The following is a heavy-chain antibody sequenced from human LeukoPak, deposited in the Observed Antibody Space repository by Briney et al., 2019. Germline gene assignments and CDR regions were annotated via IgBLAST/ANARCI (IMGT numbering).Heavy chain of an antibody. Sequence: SVKVSCKASGGTFSSYAISWVRQAPGQGLEWMGGIIPIFGTANYAQKFQGRVTITADKSTSTAYMELSSLRSEDTAVYFCARGFSGPATPYFDYWGQGTLVTVSS. J-gene: IGHJ4*02. CDR3: ARGFSGPATPYFDY. V-gene: IGHV1-69*06. CDR1: GGTFSSYA. CDR2: IIPIFGTA. D-gene: IGHD2-15*01.